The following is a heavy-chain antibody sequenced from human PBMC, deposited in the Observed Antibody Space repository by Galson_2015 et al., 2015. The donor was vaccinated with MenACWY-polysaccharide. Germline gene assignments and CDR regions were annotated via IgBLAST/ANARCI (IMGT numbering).Heavy chain of an antibody. CDR2: IKQDGSDK. D-gene: IGHD3-3*01. Sequence: SLRLSCAASGFTFRSYWMSWVRQAPGKGLEWVANIKQDGSDKYYVDSVKGRFTISRDNARNSLYLQMNSLRAGDTAVYYCARGPEWAYFDYWGQGTLVTVSS. V-gene: IGHV3-7*01. J-gene: IGHJ4*02. CDR1: GFTFRSYW. CDR3: ARGPEWAYFDY.